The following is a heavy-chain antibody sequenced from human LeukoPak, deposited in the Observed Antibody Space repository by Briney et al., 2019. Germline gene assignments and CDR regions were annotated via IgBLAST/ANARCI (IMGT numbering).Heavy chain of an antibody. D-gene: IGHD2-2*01. V-gene: IGHV3-7*01. Sequence: GGSLRLSCEASGFTFSNYWKSWVRQAPGKGLEWVANIKQDGSEKYYVDSVKGRFTISRDNAKNSLYLQMNTLRAEDTAVYYCARAMPAFYYYYGMDVWGQGTTVTVSS. J-gene: IGHJ6*02. CDR2: IKQDGSEK. CDR1: GFTFSNYW. CDR3: ARAMPAFYYYYGMDV.